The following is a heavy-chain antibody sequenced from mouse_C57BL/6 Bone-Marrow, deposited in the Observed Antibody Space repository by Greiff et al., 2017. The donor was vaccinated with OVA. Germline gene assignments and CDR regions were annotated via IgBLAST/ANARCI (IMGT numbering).Heavy chain of an antibody. Sequence: QVQLQQSGAELARPGASVKLSCKASGYTFTSYGISWVKQRTGQGLEWIGEIYPRSGNTYYNEKFKGKATLTADKSSSTAYMELRSLTSEDSAVYFGARRYYGSSYRFAYWGQGTLVTVSA. CDR2: IYPRSGNT. CDR3: ARRYYGSSYRFAY. J-gene: IGHJ3*01. D-gene: IGHD1-1*01. V-gene: IGHV1-81*01. CDR1: GYTFTSYG.